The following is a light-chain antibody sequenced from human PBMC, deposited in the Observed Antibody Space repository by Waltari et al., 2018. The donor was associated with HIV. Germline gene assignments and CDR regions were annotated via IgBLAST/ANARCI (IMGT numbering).Light chain of an antibody. J-gene: IGLJ2*01. CDR2: DVN. V-gene: IGLV2-14*03. CDR1: TTDSRFKHH. CDR3: ASNRLDYTLI. Sequence: QSALTQPASVSGFPGQSINISCTGFTTDSRFKHHVSWYQQYAGNSPSRIIFDVNNRPYGISDRFSGSRSGHSGFLTFSELQSGDEAHYYCASNRLDYTLIFGGGTKLTVL.